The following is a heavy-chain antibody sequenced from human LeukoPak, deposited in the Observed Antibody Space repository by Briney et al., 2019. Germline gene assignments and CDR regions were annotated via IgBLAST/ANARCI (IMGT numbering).Heavy chain of an antibody. CDR2: IYHSGNT. D-gene: IGHD3-22*01. J-gene: IGHJ4*01. CDR3: ARNGDDSSDYYYFDY. Sequence: PSETLSLTCTVFGYSISSGYYWGWIRQPPGKGLEWIGSIYHSGNTYNNPSLKSRVTISLDTSKNQFSLKLSSVTAADTAVYYCARNGDDSSDYYYFDYWGHGTLVTVSS. CDR1: GYSISSGYY. V-gene: IGHV4-38-2*02.